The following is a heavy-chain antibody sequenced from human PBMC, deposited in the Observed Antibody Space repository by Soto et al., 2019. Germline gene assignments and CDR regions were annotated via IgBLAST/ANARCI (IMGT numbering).Heavy chain of an antibody. V-gene: IGHV3-23*01. Sequence: GGSLRLSCSASGFTFSNYAMRWVRHAPGKGLEWVSEISGSTGSTYYADSVKGRFTISRDNSKNTLHLQMNSLRAEDTAVYYSAKDTSSSPYYMDVWGKGTTVPVSS. J-gene: IGHJ6*03. CDR1: GFTFSNYA. D-gene: IGHD2-2*01. CDR2: ISGSTGST. CDR3: AKDTSSSPYYMDV.